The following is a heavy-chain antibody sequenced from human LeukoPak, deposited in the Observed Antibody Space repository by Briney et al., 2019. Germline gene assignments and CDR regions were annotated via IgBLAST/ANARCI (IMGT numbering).Heavy chain of an antibody. D-gene: IGHD5-24*01. V-gene: IGHV3-30*18. J-gene: IGHJ4*02. CDR3: AKEGNQRWLQLYYFDY. CDR1: GFTFSSYG. CDR2: ISYDGSNK. Sequence: GGSLRLSCAASGFTFSSYGMHWVRQAPGKGLEWVAVISYDGSNKYYADSVKGRFTISRDNSKNTLYLQMNSLRAEDTAVYYCAKEGNQRWLQLYYFDYWGQGTLVTVSS.